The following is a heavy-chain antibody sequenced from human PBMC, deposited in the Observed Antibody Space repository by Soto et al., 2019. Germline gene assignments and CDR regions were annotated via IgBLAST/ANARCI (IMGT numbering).Heavy chain of an antibody. J-gene: IGHJ5*02. D-gene: IGHD2-15*01. CDR2: IYHSGST. V-gene: IGHV4-30-2*01. Sequence: QLQLQESGSGLVKPSQTLSLTCAVSGGSISSGGYSWSWIRQPPGKGLEWIGYIYHSGSTYYNPSRRRRVTISVDRFKNQFSLKLSSVTAAYTAVYYCARDGGYCSGGSCRNNWFGPWGQGTLVIVSS. CDR1: GGSISSGGYS. CDR3: ARDGGYCSGGSCRNNWFGP.